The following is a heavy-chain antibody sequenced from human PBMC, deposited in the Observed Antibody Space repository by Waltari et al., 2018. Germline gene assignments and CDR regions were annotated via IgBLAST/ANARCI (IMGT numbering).Heavy chain of an antibody. CDR3: ARQDGGGNYFDY. CDR2: IYYSGST. D-gene: IGHD3-16*01. Sequence: QLQLQESGPGLVKPSEPLSLTCTVSGGSISSSSYYWVWIRQPPGKGLEWIGSIYYSGSTYYNPSLKSRVTISVDTSKNQFSLKLSSVTAADTAVYYCARQDGGGNYFDYWGQGTLVTVSS. V-gene: IGHV4-39*01. CDR1: GGSISSSSYY. J-gene: IGHJ4*02.